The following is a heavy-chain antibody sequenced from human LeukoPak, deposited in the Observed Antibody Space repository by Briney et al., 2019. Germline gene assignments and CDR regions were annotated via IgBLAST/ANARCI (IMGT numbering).Heavy chain of an antibody. Sequence: PGGSLRLSCAASGFTFDDYAMHWVRQAPGKGLEWVSGISWNSGSIGYADSVKGRFTISRDNAKNSLYLQMNSLRAEDMALYYCAKDQSYGGNSNGLDYWGQGTLVTVSS. CDR1: GFTFDDYA. CDR3: AKDQSYGGNSNGLDY. D-gene: IGHD4-23*01. CDR2: ISWNSGSI. J-gene: IGHJ4*02. V-gene: IGHV3-9*03.